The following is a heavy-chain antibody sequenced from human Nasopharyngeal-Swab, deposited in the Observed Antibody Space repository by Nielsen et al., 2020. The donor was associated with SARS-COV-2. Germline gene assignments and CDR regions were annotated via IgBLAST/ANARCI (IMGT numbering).Heavy chain of an antibody. D-gene: IGHD1-26*01. CDR3: ARDTVGATGTYYYYMDV. CDR1: GGTFSSYA. V-gene: IGHV1-69*13. CDR2: IIPIFGTA. Sequence: SVKVSCKASGGTFSSYAISWVRQAPGQGLEWMGGIIPIFGTANYAQKFQGRVTITADESTSTAYMELSSLRSEDTAVYYCARDTVGATGTYYYYMDVWGKGTTVTASS. J-gene: IGHJ6*03.